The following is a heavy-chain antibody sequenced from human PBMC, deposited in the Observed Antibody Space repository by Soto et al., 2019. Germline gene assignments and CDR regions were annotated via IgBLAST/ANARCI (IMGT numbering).Heavy chain of an antibody. D-gene: IGHD3-10*01. CDR1: GGTFSSYA. V-gene: IGHV1-69*13. CDR2: IIPIFGTA. CDR3: ASSEYRGVWFGELLYAPRTPPHYYYGMDV. Sequence: SVKVSCKASGGTFSSYAISWVRQAPGQGLEWMGGIIPIFGTANYAQKFQGRVTITADESTSTAYMELSSLRSEDTAVYYCASSEYRGVWFGELLYAPRTPPHYYYGMDVWGQGTTVTVSS. J-gene: IGHJ6*02.